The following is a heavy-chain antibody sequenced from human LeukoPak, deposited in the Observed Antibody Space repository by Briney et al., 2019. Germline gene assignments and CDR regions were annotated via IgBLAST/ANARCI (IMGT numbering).Heavy chain of an antibody. CDR3: ARDYSSGYCDY. V-gene: IGHV1-18*01. D-gene: IGHD3-22*01. CDR2: ISAYNGDT. Sequence: GASVKVSCTASGYTFSSYGISWVGQAPGQGLEWMGWISAYNGDTNYAQQFQGRVTMTTDTSTSTAYMELRSLRSDDTAVYYCARDYSSGYCDYWGQGTLVTVSS. J-gene: IGHJ4*02. CDR1: GYTFSSYG.